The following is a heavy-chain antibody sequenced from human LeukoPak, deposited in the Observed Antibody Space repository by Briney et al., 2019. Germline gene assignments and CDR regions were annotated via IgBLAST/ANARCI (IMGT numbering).Heavy chain of an antibody. Sequence: ASVKVSFKVSGYTLTELSMHWVRQAPGKGLEWMGGFDPVDGETIYAQKFQGRVTMTEDTSTDTAYMELSSLRSEDTAVYYCATDRILNSGSYSGFDYWGQGTLVTVSS. D-gene: IGHD1-26*01. V-gene: IGHV1-24*01. CDR1: GYTLTELS. CDR3: ATDRILNSGSYSGFDY. CDR2: FDPVDGET. J-gene: IGHJ4*02.